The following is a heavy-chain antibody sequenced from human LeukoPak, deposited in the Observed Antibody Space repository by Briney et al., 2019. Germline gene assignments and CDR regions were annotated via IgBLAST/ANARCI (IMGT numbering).Heavy chain of an antibody. CDR2: IYHSGST. D-gene: IGHD1-1*01. J-gene: IGHJ6*03. CDR1: GYSISSGYY. Sequence: SETLSLTCTVSGYSISSGYYWGWIRQPPGKGLEWIGSIYHSGSTYYNPSLKSRVTISVDTSKNQLSLKLSSVTAADTAVYYCATTTPYYYMDVWGKGTTVTVSS. V-gene: IGHV4-38-2*02. CDR3: ATTTPYYYMDV.